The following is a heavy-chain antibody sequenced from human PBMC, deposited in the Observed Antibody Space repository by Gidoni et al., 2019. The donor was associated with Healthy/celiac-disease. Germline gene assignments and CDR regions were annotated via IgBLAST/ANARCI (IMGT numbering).Heavy chain of an antibody. CDR2: IYYSGST. J-gene: IGHJ6*02. V-gene: IGHV4-39*01. CDR3: ARPHPIAAALNYYYGMDV. CDR1: GGSISRSSYY. Sequence: QLQLQESGPGLVKPSATLSLTCTVSGGSISRSSYYWGWIRQPPGKGLEWIGSIYYSGSTYYNPSLKSRVTISVDTSKNQFSLKLSSVTAAETAVYYCARPHPIAAALNYYYGMDVWGQGTTVTVSS. D-gene: IGHD6-13*01.